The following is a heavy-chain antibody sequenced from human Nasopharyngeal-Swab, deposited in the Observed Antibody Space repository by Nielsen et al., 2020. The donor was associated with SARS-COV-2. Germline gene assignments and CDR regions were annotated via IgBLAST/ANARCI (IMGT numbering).Heavy chain of an antibody. Sequence: GESLKISCADSGFTFRRDWMSWVRQAPGKGLEWVANIKQDGSETYHVDSVKGRFTISRDNAKNSLYLQMNSLRAEDTAVYYCARDLTLIAVAGTGYWGQGTLVTVSS. J-gene: IGHJ4*02. V-gene: IGHV3-7*01. CDR2: IKQDGSET. CDR3: ARDLTLIAVAGTGY. D-gene: IGHD6-19*01. CDR1: GFTFRRDW.